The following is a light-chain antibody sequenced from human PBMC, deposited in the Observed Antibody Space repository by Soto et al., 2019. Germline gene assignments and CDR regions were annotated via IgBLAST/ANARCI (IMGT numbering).Light chain of an antibody. CDR2: GAS. J-gene: IGKJ4*01. CDR3: QQYGISPLT. CDR1: QSVSSSY. Sequence: VLTQSPGTLSLSPGERATLSCRASQSVSSSYLAWYQQKPGQSPRLLIYGASSRATGIPDRFSGSGSGTDFTLTITRLEPEDFAVYYCQQYGISPLTFGGGTKVEIK. V-gene: IGKV3-20*01.